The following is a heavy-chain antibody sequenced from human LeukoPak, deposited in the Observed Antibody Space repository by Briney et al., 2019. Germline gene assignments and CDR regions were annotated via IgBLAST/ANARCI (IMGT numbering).Heavy chain of an antibody. Sequence: SETLSLTCAVYGGSFSGYYWSRIRQPPGQGLEWIGEINHSGSTNYNPSLKSRVTISVDTSKNQFSLKLSSVTAADTAVYYCARGEYCSSTSCYVYYYYGMDVWGKGTTVIVSS. CDR2: INHSGST. CDR1: GGSFSGYY. J-gene: IGHJ6*04. D-gene: IGHD2-2*01. V-gene: IGHV4-34*01. CDR3: ARGEYCSSTSCYVYYYYGMDV.